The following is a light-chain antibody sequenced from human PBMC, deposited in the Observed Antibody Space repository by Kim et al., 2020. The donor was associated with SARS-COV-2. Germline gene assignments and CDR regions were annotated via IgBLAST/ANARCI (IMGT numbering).Light chain of an antibody. CDR2: EDS. Sequence: NFMLTQPHSVSESPGKTITISCTGSSGSIARNDVQWYQQRPGSAPTTVIYEDSKRPSGVPDLFYGSIDTAYNSSSLTISGLKTEDEADYYCQSYDNGNQVFGGGTQLTVL. CDR3: QSYDNGNQV. CDR1: SGSIARND. J-gene: IGLJ3*02. V-gene: IGLV6-57*02.